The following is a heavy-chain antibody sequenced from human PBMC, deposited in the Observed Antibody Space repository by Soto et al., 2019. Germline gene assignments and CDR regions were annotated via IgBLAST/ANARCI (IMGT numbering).Heavy chain of an antibody. Sequence: GESLKISCRTSGYKFTSSWIAWVRQMPGKGLEWMGIIFPSDSDTRYSPSFQGQVTISADRSTSTVFLQWDSLKASDTAVYFCARKDKSGYFNWFDPWGQGTMVTVYS. CDR2: IFPSDSDT. J-gene: IGHJ5*02. D-gene: IGHD3-22*01. CDR1: GYKFTSSW. CDR3: ARKDKSGYFNWFDP. V-gene: IGHV5-51*01.